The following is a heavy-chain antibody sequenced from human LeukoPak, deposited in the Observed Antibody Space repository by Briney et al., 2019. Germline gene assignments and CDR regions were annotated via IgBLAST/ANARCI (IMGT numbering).Heavy chain of an antibody. CDR2: INPNSGGS. D-gene: IGHD5-18*01. CDR3: ARTYMDTRWDRRGLDY. J-gene: IGHJ4*02. Sequence: ASVKVSCKASGYTFTGYYVNWVRRAPGQGLEWMGWINPNSGGSNYAQKFRGRVTMTRDTSISTAYLELSRLRSDDTAVYYCARTYMDTRWDRRGLDYWGQGTLVSVSS. CDR1: GYTFTGYY. V-gene: IGHV1-2*02.